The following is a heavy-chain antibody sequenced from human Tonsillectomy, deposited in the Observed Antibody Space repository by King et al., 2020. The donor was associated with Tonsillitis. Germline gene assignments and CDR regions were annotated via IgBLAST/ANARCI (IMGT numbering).Heavy chain of an antibody. CDR1: GFTFSSYA. Sequence: VQLVESGGGLVQPGGSLRLSCAASGFTFSSYAMSWVRPSPGQGLEWVSGISGSGGSTYSADSVKGRFTLSSDNSKITLYLQMNRLRAEDTAVYYRANNKVATMPRNAFDLWGQGTMVTVTS. CDR2: ISGSGGST. J-gene: IGHJ3*01. D-gene: IGHD5-12*01. CDR3: ANNKVATMPRNAFDL. V-gene: IGHV3-23*04.